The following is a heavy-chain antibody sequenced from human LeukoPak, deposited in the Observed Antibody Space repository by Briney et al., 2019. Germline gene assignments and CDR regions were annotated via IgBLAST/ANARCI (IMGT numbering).Heavy chain of an antibody. CDR1: GGSISSHY. Sequence: SETLSLTCTVSGGSISSHYWSWIRQPPGKGLEWIGYIYYSGSTNYNPSLKSRVTISVDTSKNQFSLKLSSVTAADTAVYYCARVWSAAGNNWFDPWGQGTLVTVSS. D-gene: IGHD6-13*01. J-gene: IGHJ5*02. CDR3: ARVWSAAGNNWFDP. CDR2: IYYSGST. V-gene: IGHV4-59*11.